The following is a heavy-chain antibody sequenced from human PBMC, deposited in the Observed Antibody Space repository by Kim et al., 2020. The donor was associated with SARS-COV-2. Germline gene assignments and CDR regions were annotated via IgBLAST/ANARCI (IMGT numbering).Heavy chain of an antibody. Sequence: YYAASGKGRFTISRDNSKNTLYLQMNSLRAEDTAVYYCARGSYYYYGMDVWGQGTTVTVSS. V-gene: IGHV3-33*01. CDR3: ARGSYYYYGMDV. J-gene: IGHJ6*02.